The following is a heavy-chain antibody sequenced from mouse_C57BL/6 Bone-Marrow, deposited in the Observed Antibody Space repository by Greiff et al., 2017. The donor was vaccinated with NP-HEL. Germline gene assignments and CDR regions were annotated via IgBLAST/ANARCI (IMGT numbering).Heavy chain of an antibody. CDR3: TAGNDYDLPYFDY. J-gene: IGHJ2*01. CDR2: IDPENGDT. D-gene: IGHD2-4*01. CDR1: GFNFKDDY. Sequence: VQLQQSGAELVRPGASVKLSCTASGFNFKDDYMHWVKQRPEQGLEWIGWIDPENGDTEYASKFQGKATMTADTSSNTAYLQLSSLTSEDTAVYCCTAGNDYDLPYFDYWGQGTTLTVSS. V-gene: IGHV14-4*01.